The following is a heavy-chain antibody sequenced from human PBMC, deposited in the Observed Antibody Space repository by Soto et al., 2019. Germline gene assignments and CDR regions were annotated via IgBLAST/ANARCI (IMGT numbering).Heavy chain of an antibody. D-gene: IGHD4-17*01. V-gene: IGHV1-3*01. J-gene: IGHJ4*02. CDR3: ASEIDATTATSLDY. CDR1: GYTFSGSV. Sequence: QVQIVQSGAEVKKPGASVKVSCKASGYTFSGSVMHWVRQAPGQGLEWMGWINADNGNTKYSQKFQGRVTMTWDTSASTAYMELSSLRSEDTAIYYCASEIDATTATSLDYWGQGTLVTVSS. CDR2: INADNGNT.